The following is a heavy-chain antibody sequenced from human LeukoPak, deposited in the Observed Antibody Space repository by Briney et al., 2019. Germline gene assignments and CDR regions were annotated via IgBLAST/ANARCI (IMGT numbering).Heavy chain of an antibody. CDR2: IYHSGST. V-gene: IGHV4-38-2*02. D-gene: IGHD3-22*01. J-gene: IGHJ6*03. CDR1: GYSISSGYY. Sequence: MASETLSLTCTVSGYSISSGYYWGWIRQPPGKGLEWIGSIYHSGSTYYNPSLKSRVTISVETSNNQFSLKLSSVTAADTAVYYCTRGSIAYYYMDVWGKGTTVTISS. CDR3: TRGSIAYYYMDV.